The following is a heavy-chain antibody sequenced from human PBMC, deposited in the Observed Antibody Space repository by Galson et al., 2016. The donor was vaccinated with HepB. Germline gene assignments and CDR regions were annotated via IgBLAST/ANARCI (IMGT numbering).Heavy chain of an antibody. CDR2: INGDGTIT. J-gene: IGHJ5*02. V-gene: IGHV3-74*01. D-gene: IGHD3-10*01. Sequence: SLRLSCAASGFTFSTNWMHWVRQAPGKGLVWVSRINGDGTITDYADSVKGRFTISRDNAENTLYLQTNSLRVEDTAVYYCARDRGGRAGAVNWFDPWGQGSRVT. CDR3: ARDRGGRAGAVNWFDP. CDR1: GFTFSTNW.